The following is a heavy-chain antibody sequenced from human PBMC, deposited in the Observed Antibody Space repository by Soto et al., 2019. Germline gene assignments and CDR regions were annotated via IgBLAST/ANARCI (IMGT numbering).Heavy chain of an antibody. V-gene: IGHV1-18*04. Sequence: ASVKVSCKASGYTFTSYGISWVRQAPGQGLEWMGWISAYNGNTNYAQKLQGRVTMTTDTSTSTAYMELRSLRSDDTAVYYCARDGAHPSEYSSSSDNYYGMDVWGQRTTVTVSS. J-gene: IGHJ6*02. CDR3: ARDGAHPSEYSSSSDNYYGMDV. D-gene: IGHD6-6*01. CDR1: GYTFTSYG. CDR2: ISAYNGNT.